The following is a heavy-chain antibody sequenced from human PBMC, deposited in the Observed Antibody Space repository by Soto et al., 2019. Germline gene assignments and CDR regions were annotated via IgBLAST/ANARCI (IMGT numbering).Heavy chain of an antibody. CDR3: ARVYDYYYYGMDV. Sequence: QVQLVESGGGLVKPGGSLRLSCAASGFTFSDYYMSWIRQAPGKGLEWVSYISSSSSYTNYADSVKGRFTTSRDNAKNSLYLQMNSLRAEDTAVYYCARVYDYYYYGMDVWGQGTTVTVSS. V-gene: IGHV3-11*05. CDR1: GFTFSDYY. J-gene: IGHJ6*02. CDR2: ISSSSSYT. D-gene: IGHD3-16*01.